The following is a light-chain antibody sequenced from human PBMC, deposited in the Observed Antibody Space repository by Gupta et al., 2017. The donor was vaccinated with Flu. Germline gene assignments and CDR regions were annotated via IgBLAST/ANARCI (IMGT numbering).Light chain of an antibody. Sequence: PGERAPLSCRASQSVSYFAWYQQKPGQAPRLLMYDASNRATGIPARFSGSGSGTDFTLTISSLEPEDFAVYYCQQRSNWPITFGQGTRLEIK. CDR3: QQRSNWPIT. CDR2: DAS. CDR1: QSVSY. J-gene: IGKJ5*01. V-gene: IGKV3-11*01.